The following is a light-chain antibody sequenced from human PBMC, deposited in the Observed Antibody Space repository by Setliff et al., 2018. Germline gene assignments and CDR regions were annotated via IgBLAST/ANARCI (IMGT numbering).Light chain of an antibody. CDR3: SSYAGNYRYV. Sequence: QSVLTQPRSVSGSPGQSVTISCTGTSRDVGGYNFVSWYQQHPGKAPQLIIFEVSRRPSGVPDRFSGSKSDNTASLTVSGLQADAEADYYCSSYAGNYRYVFGTGTKVTVL. CDR2: EVS. J-gene: IGLJ1*01. CDR1: SRDVGGYNF. V-gene: IGLV2-11*01.